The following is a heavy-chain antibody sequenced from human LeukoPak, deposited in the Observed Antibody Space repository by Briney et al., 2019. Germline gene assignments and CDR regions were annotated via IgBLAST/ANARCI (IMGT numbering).Heavy chain of an antibody. CDR1: GFSPSTSGMR. V-gene: IGHV2-70*04. CDR3: AHRHDVRGVVVTFDS. J-gene: IGHJ4*02. D-gene: IGHD3-10*02. Sequence: SGPTLVNPTQTLTLTCTFSGFSPSTSGMRVSWIRQPPGKALEWLARIDWDDDKFYSTSLKTRLTISKDTSKNQVVLTMTNMDPVDTATYYCAHRHDVRGVVVTFDSWGQGTLVTVSS. CDR2: IDWDDDK.